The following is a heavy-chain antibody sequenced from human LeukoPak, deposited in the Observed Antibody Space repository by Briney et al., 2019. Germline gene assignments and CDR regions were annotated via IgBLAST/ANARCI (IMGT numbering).Heavy chain of an antibody. J-gene: IGHJ4*02. CDR2: ISSSSSYI. Sequence: GGSLRLSCAASGFTFSSYSMNWVRQAPGKGLEWVSSISSSSSYIYYADSVKGRFTISRDNAKNSLYLQMNSLRAEDTAVYYCARGRASDFWSGYYRPYFDYWGQGTLVTVSS. CDR3: ARGRASDFWSGYYRPYFDY. V-gene: IGHV3-21*01. CDR1: GFTFSSYS. D-gene: IGHD3-3*01.